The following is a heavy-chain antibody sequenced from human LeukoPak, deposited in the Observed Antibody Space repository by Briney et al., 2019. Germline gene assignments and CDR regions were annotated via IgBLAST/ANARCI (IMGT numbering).Heavy chain of an antibody. CDR2: IIPILGIA. V-gene: IGHV1-69*02. CDR3: ASKLVYGDCGGDCSNWFDP. D-gene: IGHD2-21*01. CDR1: GGTFSSYT. J-gene: IGHJ5*02. Sequence: SVKVSFRASGGTFSSYTISWVRQAPGQGLEWMGRIIPILGIANYAQKFQGRVTITADKSTSTAYMELISLRSEDTAVYYCASKLVYGDCGGDCSNWFDPWGQGTLVTVSS.